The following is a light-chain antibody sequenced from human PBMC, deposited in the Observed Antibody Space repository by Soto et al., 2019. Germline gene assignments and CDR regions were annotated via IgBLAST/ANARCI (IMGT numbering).Light chain of an antibody. CDR2: RAS. Sequence: EIVLTQSPGTLSLSPGEGATLSCRASQSVSSSYLAWYQQKPDQGPRLLIYRASSRATGIPDRFSGSGSGTDFTLTISRLEPEDFAVYYCQQYGSSPYTFGQGTKLEIK. CDR1: QSVSSSY. J-gene: IGKJ2*01. V-gene: IGKV3-20*01. CDR3: QQYGSSPYT.